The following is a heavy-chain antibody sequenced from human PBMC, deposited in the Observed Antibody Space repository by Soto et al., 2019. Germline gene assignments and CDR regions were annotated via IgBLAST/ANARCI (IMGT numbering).Heavy chain of an antibody. Sequence: QVQLVESGGGVVQPGRSLRLSCAASGFTFSSYGMHWVRQAPGKGLEWVAVISYDGSYKYYADSVKGRFTISRDNSKNTRYLQMTSPRAEDTAVYYCAKAYHPHGGKAPNFDYWGQGTLVTVSS. V-gene: IGHV3-30*18. CDR1: GFTFSSYG. J-gene: IGHJ4*02. CDR2: ISYDGSYK. CDR3: AKAYHPHGGKAPNFDY. D-gene: IGHD2-15*01.